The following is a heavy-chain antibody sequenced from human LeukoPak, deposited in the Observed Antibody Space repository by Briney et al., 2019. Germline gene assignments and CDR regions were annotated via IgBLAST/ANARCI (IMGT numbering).Heavy chain of an antibody. J-gene: IGHJ4*02. D-gene: IGHD5-18*01. CDR3: ARDRGGYSYGYFAY. CDR2: ISYDGSNK. CDR1: GFTFSSYA. Sequence: GRSRRLSCAASGFTFSSYAMHWVRHAPGKGLEWVAVISYDGSNKYYADSVKGRFTISRDNSKNTLYLQMNSLRAEDTAVYYCARDRGGYSYGYFAYWGQGTLVTVSS. V-gene: IGHV3-30*01.